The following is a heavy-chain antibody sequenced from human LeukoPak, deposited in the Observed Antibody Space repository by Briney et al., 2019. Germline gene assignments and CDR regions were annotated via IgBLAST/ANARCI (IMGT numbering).Heavy chain of an antibody. Sequence: SQTLSLTCAVSGGSISSGGYSWSWIRQPPGKGLEWIGYIYYSGSSGSTHYNPSLKSRLTISLDTSKNQFSLMLTSVTAADTAVYYCARGYAPFDPWGQGTLVTVSS. J-gene: IGHJ5*02. CDR3: ARGYAPFDP. CDR2: IYYSGSSGST. V-gene: IGHV4-30-2*05. CDR1: GGSISSGGYS. D-gene: IGHD5-12*01.